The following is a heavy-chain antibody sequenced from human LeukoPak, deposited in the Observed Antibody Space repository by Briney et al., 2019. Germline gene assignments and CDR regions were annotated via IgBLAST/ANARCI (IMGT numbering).Heavy chain of an antibody. D-gene: IGHD3-22*01. J-gene: IGHJ3*02. CDR1: GFTFSSYD. V-gene: IGHV3-13*01. Sequence: PGGSLRLPCAASGFTFSSYDMHWVRQATGKGLEWVSAIGTAGDTYYPGSVKGRFTISRENAKNSLYLQMNSLRAGDTAVYYCARAGYYDSSGYYWPHAFDIWGQGTMVTVSS. CDR3: ARAGYYDSSGYYWPHAFDI. CDR2: IGTAGDT.